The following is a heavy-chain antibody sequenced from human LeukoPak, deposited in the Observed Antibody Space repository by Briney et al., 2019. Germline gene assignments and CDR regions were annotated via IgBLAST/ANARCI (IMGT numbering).Heavy chain of an antibody. Sequence: GGSLRLSCAASEFTFSSYSMNWVRQAPGKGVEWVSSIGSSSTSIYYAGSVKGRFTISRDNAKNSLYLQMNSLRAEDSAVYYCAREHSEAFDIWGQGTMVTVSS. CDR1: EFTFSSYS. J-gene: IGHJ3*02. D-gene: IGHD2-15*01. CDR2: IGSSSTSI. V-gene: IGHV3-21*01. CDR3: AREHSEAFDI.